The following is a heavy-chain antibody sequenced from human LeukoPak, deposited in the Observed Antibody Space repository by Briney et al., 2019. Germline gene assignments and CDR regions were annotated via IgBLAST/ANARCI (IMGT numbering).Heavy chain of an antibody. D-gene: IGHD6-19*01. Sequence: GGSLRLSCAASGFTFSSYGMHWVRQAPGKGLEWVAVISYDGSNKYYADSVKGRFTISRDNSKNTLYLQMNSLRAEDTAVYYCAKDHSGWYSFDYWGQGTWVTVSP. CDR2: ISYDGSNK. J-gene: IGHJ4*02. CDR1: GFTFSSYG. V-gene: IGHV3-30*18. CDR3: AKDHSGWYSFDY.